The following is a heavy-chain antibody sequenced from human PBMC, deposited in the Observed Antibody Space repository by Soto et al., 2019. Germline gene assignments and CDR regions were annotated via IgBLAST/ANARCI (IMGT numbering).Heavy chain of an antibody. Sequence: GESLKISCNGSGYRFSIHCVALVLQMPEKGLEWIGTIYPGDSDTKYSSAFRGHVTISADTSVSTAYLQWRSLEATDSAIYYCARYSGSYWHYLDFWGQGTLVTVSS. V-gene: IGHV5-51*01. D-gene: IGHD1-26*01. CDR1: GYRFSIHC. CDR3: ARYSGSYWHYLDF. CDR2: IYPGDSDT. J-gene: IGHJ4*02.